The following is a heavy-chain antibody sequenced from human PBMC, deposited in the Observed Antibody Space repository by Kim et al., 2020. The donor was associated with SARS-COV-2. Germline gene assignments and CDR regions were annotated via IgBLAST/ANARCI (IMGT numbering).Heavy chain of an antibody. CDR1: GYRFATHW. CDR2: IFPHDSDT. J-gene: IGHJ6*02. V-gene: IGHV5-51*01. D-gene: IGHD4-4*01. Sequence: GESLKISCEGSGYRFATHWIGWVRQVPGKGLEWMGIIFPHDSDTRYNPSFEGQVTISADKSINTAYLQWNSLKASDTATYFCARHDYIPSPSGDDSPLGVDVWGQGTTVTVSS. CDR3: ARHDYIPSPSGDDSPLGVDV.